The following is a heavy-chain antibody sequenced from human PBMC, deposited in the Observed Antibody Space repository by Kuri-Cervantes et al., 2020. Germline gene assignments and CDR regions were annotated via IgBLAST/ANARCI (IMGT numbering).Heavy chain of an antibody. Sequence: GGSLRLSCAASGFTFSSHWMHWVRQAPGKGLEWVSVVYSGGSTYYADSVKGRFTISRDNAKNSLYLQMNSLRAEDTAVYYCARSLGITMVRGVTYFDYWGQGTLVTVSS. D-gene: IGHD3-10*01. CDR2: VYSGGST. CDR1: GFTFSSHW. V-gene: IGHV3-66*01. J-gene: IGHJ4*02. CDR3: ARSLGITMVRGVTYFDY.